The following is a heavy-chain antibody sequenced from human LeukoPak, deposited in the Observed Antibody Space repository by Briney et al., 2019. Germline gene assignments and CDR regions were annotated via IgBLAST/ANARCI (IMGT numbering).Heavy chain of an antibody. CDR3: ARTPIYYFDNSGYYN. CDR2: IHSTGST. V-gene: IGHV4-59*02. J-gene: IGHJ4*02. Sequence: SSETLSLTCTVSGGSVSSYYWSWIRQPPGKGLEWIGYIHSTGSTNYSPSLKSRVTMSVDTSKKQFSLRLSSVTAADTAVYYCARTPIYYFDNSGYYNWGQGTLVTVSS. CDR1: GGSVSSYY. D-gene: IGHD3-22*01.